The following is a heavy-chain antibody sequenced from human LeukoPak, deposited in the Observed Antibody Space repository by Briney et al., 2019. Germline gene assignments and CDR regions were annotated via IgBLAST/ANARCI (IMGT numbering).Heavy chain of an antibody. J-gene: IGHJ4*02. CDR2: IKTDGSET. CDR3: VKNNGWFHLAQ. Sequence: PGGSLRPSCAASGLNFRDHWMDWVRQAPGKGLEWVGHIKTDGSETYYLDSLRGRFSISRDNTNNALYLQMNSLRVEDTAVYYCVKNNGWFHLAQWGQGTLVTVSS. D-gene: IGHD6-19*01. CDR1: GLNFRDHW. V-gene: IGHV3-7*03.